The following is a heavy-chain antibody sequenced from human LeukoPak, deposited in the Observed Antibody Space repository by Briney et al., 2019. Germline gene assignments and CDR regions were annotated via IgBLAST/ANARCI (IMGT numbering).Heavy chain of an antibody. J-gene: IGHJ6*02. CDR1: GFTFRSHG. D-gene: IGHD2-2*01. V-gene: IGHV3-33*01. Sequence: GRSLRLSCAASGFTFRSHGMQWVRQAPGEGLEWVAVIWYDGSKKYYADSVKGRFTISRDNSKNTLDLLMSSLRAEDTAEYYCARSTTVTSNYYYGLDVWGQGTTVTVSS. CDR3: ARSTTVTSNYYYGLDV. CDR2: IWYDGSKK.